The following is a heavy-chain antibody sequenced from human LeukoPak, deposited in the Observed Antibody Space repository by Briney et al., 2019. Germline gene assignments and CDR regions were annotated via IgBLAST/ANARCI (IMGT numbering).Heavy chain of an antibody. Sequence: KPSETLSLTCTVSGGSIRSYYWSWIQQPPAKGLEWIGYIYYSGSTNYNRSLKSRVAISVDKSENHISLKLTSVTAADTAVYYCAREGGPYRPLDYSGQGTLVTVAS. J-gene: IGHJ4*02. CDR3: AREGGPYRPLDY. CDR2: IYYSGST. V-gene: IGHV4-59*12. CDR1: GGSIRSYY.